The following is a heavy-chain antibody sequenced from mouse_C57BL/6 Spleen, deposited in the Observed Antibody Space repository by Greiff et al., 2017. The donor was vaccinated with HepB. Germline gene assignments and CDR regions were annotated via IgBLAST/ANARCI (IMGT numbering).Heavy chain of an antibody. CDR3: ARGNWDVDY. V-gene: IGHV1-7*01. D-gene: IGHD4-1*01. CDR2: INPSSGYT. J-gene: IGHJ2*01. Sequence: VQLQQSGAELAKPGASVKLSCKASGYTFTSYWMHWVKQRPGQGLEWIGYINPSSGYTKYNQKFKEKAKLTADKSSSTAYMQLSSLTYEDSAVYYCARGNWDVDYWGQGTTLTVAS. CDR1: GYTFTSYW.